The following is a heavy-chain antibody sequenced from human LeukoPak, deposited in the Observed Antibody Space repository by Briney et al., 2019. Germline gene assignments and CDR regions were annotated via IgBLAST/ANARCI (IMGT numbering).Heavy chain of an antibody. CDR3: ARDGNTPH. D-gene: IGHD1-7*01. Sequence: SQTLSLTCAVSGGSISSGGYSWSWIRQPPGKGLEWIGYIYHSGSTYYNPSLKSRVTISVDRSKNQFSLKLSSVTAADTAVYYCARDGNTPHWGQGTLVTVSS. CDR2: IYHSGST. V-gene: IGHV4-30-2*01. CDR1: GGSISSGGYS. J-gene: IGHJ4*02.